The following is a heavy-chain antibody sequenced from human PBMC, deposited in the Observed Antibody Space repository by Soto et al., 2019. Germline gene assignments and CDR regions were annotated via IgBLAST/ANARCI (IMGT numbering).Heavy chain of an antibody. V-gene: IGHV1-18*01. J-gene: IGHJ4*02. D-gene: IGHD3-3*01. CDR3: ARTGRFLEWLSTFDY. CDR1: GYTFSDYG. CDR2: TSAYNGGT. Sequence: QVQLVQSGAEVAKPGASVKVSCKSSGYTFSDYGISWVRQAPGQGLEWMGWTSAYNGGTNYAHKFQGRVTMTTDTSTSTAYLALRSLRSDDTAVYYCARTGRFLEWLSTFDYWGQGTLVTVSS.